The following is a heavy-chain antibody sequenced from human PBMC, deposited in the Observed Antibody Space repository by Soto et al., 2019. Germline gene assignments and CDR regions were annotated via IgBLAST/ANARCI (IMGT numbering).Heavy chain of an antibody. D-gene: IGHD3-3*01. J-gene: IGHJ4*02. Sequence: GGSLRLSCAASGFTFSSYGMHWVRQAPGKGLEWVAVIWYDGSNKYYADSVKGRFTISRDNSKNTLYLQMNSLRAEDTAVYYCARGAQPLRSITIFGVAPTSPWYFDYWGQGTLVTVSS. V-gene: IGHV3-33*01. CDR1: GFTFSSYG. CDR2: IWYDGSNK. CDR3: ARGAQPLRSITIFGVAPTSPWYFDY.